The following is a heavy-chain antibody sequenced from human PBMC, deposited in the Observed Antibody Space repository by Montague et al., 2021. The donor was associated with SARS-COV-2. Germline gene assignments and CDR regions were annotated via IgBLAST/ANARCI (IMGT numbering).Heavy chain of an antibody. CDR2: VTGSGDNT. CDR3: TKNRIAVAGPGAVHY. Sequence: SLRLSCAASGFTFSSYAMSWVRQAPGKGLEWVSGVTGSGDNTFYADAVKGRFSISRDNSKNTLLLHMSSLRAEDTAVYYCTKNRIAVAGPGAVHYWGQGTLVTVSS. V-gene: IGHV3-23*01. D-gene: IGHD6-19*01. J-gene: IGHJ4*02. CDR1: GFTFSSYA.